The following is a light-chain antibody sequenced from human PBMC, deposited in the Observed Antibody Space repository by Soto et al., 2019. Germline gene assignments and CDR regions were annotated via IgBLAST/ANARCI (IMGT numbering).Light chain of an antibody. CDR1: QSISGN. V-gene: IGKV3D-15*01. CDR2: GAS. CDR3: QQDKNWPPIT. Sequence: EIVLTQSPGTLSLSPGEGATLSCRAIQSISGNYLAWYQQNPGQPPRLLIFGASTRANGIPARFSGSGSGTEFTLTISSLQSEDFAVYYCQQDKNWPPITFGQGTRLEIK. J-gene: IGKJ5*01.